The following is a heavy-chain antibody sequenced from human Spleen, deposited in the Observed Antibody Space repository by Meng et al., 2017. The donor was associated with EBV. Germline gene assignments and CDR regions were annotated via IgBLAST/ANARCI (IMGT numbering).Heavy chain of an antibody. D-gene: IGHD6-13*01. V-gene: IGHV4-34*01. CDR2: INHSGST. Sequence: QVQLQQWGAGLVKPSETLSLTCAVYGGSFSAYYWSWIRQPPGKGLEWIGEINHSGSTNYNPSLKSRVTISVDTSKNQFSLKLSSVTAADTAVYYCARGGHFGAAAGPDYWGQGTLVTVSS. CDR1: GGSFSAYY. J-gene: IGHJ4*02. CDR3: ARGGHFGAAAGPDY.